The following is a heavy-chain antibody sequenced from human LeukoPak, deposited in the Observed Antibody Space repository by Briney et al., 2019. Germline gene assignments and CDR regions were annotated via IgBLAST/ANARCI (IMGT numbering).Heavy chain of an antibody. D-gene: IGHD2-2*02. CDR1: GFTFSSYS. Sequence: GGSLRLSCAASGFTFSSYSMNWVRQAPGKGLEWVSYISSSSSTIYYADSVKGRFTISRDNAKNSLYLQMNSLRAEDTAVYYCARLGYCSSTSCYIYYYYYMDVWGKGTTVTVSS. CDR2: ISSSSSTI. V-gene: IGHV3-48*01. CDR3: ARLGYCSSTSCYIYYYYYMDV. J-gene: IGHJ6*03.